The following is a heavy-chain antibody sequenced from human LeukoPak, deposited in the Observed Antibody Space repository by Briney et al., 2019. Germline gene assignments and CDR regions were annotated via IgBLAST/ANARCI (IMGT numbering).Heavy chain of an antibody. V-gene: IGHV3-15*01. CDR1: GFTFSNAW. Sequence: PGGSLRLSCAASGFTFSNAWMSWVRQAPGKGLKWVGRIKSKTDGGTTDYAAPVKGRFTISRDDSKNTLYLQMNSLKTEDTAVYYCTTDAAGDYDSSGPYYFDYWGQGTLVTVSS. CDR3: TTDAAGDYDSSGPYYFDY. D-gene: IGHD3-22*01. CDR2: IKSKTDGGTT. J-gene: IGHJ4*02.